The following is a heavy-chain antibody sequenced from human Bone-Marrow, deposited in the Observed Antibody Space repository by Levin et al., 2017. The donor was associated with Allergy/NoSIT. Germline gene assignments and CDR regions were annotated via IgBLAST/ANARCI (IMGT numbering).Heavy chain of an antibody. D-gene: IGHD3-22*01. CDR2: ISSGSGTS. CDR3: ARETTYYFDTGGDLRAGWYFDL. V-gene: IGHV3-48*01. J-gene: IGHJ2*01. CDR1: GFSFNTYN. Sequence: GESLKISRAASGFSFNTYNMHWVRQAPGKGLECISYISSGSGTSDYADSVKGRFTISRDNANNSMYLQMNSLRAEDTAVYYCARETTYYFDTGGDLRAGWYFDLWGRGTLVTVSS.